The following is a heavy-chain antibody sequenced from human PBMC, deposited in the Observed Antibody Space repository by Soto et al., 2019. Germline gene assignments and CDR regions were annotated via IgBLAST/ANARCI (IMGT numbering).Heavy chain of an antibody. V-gene: IGHV1-46*01. J-gene: IGHJ6*04. CDR1: GYTFTSYY. CDR2: INPSGGST. D-gene: IGHD3-22*01. Sequence: SVKVSCKASGYTFTSYYMHWVRQAPGQGLEWMGIINPSGGSTSYAQKFQGRVTMTRDTSTSTVYMELSSLRSEDTAVYYCARARLYYYDSSGYTPGYGMDVWGKGTTVTVSS. CDR3: ARARLYYYDSSGYTPGYGMDV.